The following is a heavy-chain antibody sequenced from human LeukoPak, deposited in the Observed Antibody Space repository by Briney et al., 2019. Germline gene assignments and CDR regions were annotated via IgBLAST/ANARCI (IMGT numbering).Heavy chain of an antibody. CDR2: IRQDGSEK. CDR1: GFTFTDYW. V-gene: IGHV3-7*01. CDR3: ARDGTAAGLYFDL. Sequence: GSLRLSCAASGFTFTDYWMNWVRQAPGKGLEWVASIRQDGSEKTYVDSVKGRFTISRDNTKNSLSLQVNSLRVEDTAVYYCARDGTAAGLYFDLWGQGTLVTVSS. D-gene: IGHD6-13*01. J-gene: IGHJ4*01.